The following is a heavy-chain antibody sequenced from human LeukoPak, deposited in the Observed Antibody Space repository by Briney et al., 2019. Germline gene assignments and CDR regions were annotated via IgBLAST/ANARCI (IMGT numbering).Heavy chain of an antibody. CDR3: ARQGHNFFDY. V-gene: IGHV5-10-1*01. Sequence: GASLLISCQGSGSSFTSYWISWGRQVPGKGLEWMGRIDPSDSYTNYSPSFQGHVTISADKSISTAYLQWSTLKASDTAMYYCARQGHNFFDYWGQGTLVTVSS. CDR2: IDPSDSYT. J-gene: IGHJ4*02. CDR1: GSSFTSYW.